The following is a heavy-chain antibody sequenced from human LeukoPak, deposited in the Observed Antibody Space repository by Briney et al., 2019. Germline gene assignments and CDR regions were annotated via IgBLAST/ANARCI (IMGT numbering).Heavy chain of an antibody. CDR3: ARRSAAKDAFDI. V-gene: IGHV3-74*01. J-gene: IGHJ3*02. CDR1: GFTFSSYS. Sequence: GGSLRLSCAASGFTFSSYSMNWVRQAPGKGLVWVSRINSDGSSTSYADSVKGRFTISRDNAKNTPYLQMNSLRAEDTAVYYCARRSAAKDAFDIWGQGTMVTVSS. CDR2: INSDGSST. D-gene: IGHD6-25*01.